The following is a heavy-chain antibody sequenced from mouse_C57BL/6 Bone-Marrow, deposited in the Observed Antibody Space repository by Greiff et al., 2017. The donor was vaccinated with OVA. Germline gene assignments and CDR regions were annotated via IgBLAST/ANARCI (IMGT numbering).Heavy chain of an antibody. Sequence: EVQLQQSGAELVRPGASVKLSCTASGFNIKDDYMHWVKQRPEQGLEWIGWIDPENGDTEYASKFQGKATITADTSSNTAYLQLSSLTSEDTAVYFCTTSYGLYFDYWGQGTTLTVSS. V-gene: IGHV14-4*01. CDR3: TTSYGLYFDY. J-gene: IGHJ2*01. D-gene: IGHD1-1*02. CDR1: GFNIKDDY. CDR2: IDPENGDT.